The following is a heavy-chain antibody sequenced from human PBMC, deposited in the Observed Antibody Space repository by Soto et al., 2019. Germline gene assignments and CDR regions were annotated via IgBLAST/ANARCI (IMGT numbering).Heavy chain of an antibody. CDR2: IIPILGIA. V-gene: IGHV1-69*08. D-gene: IGHD1-26*01. CDR1: GGTFSSYT. CDR3: ARDIGYSGTR. J-gene: IGHJ4*02. Sequence: QVQLVQSGTEVKKPGSSVKVSCKASGGTFSSYTISRVRQAPGQGLQWMGRIIPILGIANYAQKFQGRVTITADKYTRTAYMELSSLRSEDTAVYYCARDIGYSGTRWGQGTPVTVS.